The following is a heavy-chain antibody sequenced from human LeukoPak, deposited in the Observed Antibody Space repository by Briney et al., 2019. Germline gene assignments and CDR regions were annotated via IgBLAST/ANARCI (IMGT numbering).Heavy chain of an antibody. D-gene: IGHD6-19*01. CDR1: GGSISSYY. V-gene: IGHV4-59*01. J-gene: IGHJ4*02. CDR3: ARYSNGWYYFDY. CDR2: IYYSGST. Sequence: SETLSLTCTVSGGSISSYYWSWIRQPPGKRLEWIGYIYYSGSTNYNPSLKSRVTISVDTSKNQFSLKLSSVTAADTAVYYCARYSNGWYYFDYWGQGTLVTVSS.